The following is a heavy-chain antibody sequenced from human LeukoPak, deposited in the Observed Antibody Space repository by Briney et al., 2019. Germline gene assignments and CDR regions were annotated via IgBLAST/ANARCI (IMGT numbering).Heavy chain of an antibody. J-gene: IGHJ4*02. CDR1: GGSISSYY. CDR3: ARAAVPYYFDY. Sequence: SETLSLTCTVSGGSISSYYWSWIRQPPGKGLEWIGYIYYSGSTNYNPSLKSRVTIAVDTSKNQFSLKLSSVTAADTAVYYCARAAVPYYFDYWGQGTLVTVSS. D-gene: IGHD2-2*01. V-gene: IGHV4-59*01. CDR2: IYYSGST.